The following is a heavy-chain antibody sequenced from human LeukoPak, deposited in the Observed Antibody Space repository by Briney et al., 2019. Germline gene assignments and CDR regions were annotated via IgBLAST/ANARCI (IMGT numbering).Heavy chain of an antibody. CDR3: SATVGTIAGLDY. CDR1: GFTVTNAW. Sequence: KTGGSLRLSCAASGFTVTNAWMSWVRQAPGKGLEWVGRIKSKTDGGTTDYAAPVKGRFTISRDDSKNTLYLQMNSLKTEDTAVYYCSATVGTIAGLDYWGRGTLVTVSS. CDR2: IKSKTDGGTT. J-gene: IGHJ4*02. V-gene: IGHV3-15*01. D-gene: IGHD5-12*01.